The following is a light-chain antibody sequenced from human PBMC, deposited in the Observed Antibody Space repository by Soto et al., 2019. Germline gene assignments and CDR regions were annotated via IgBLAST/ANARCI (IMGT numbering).Light chain of an antibody. V-gene: IGKV1-5*03. Sequence: DIQMTQSPSTLSASIGDRVTVTCRASQSISEWLAWYQQKPGKAPKLLIYTASTLESGVPSRFSGSGFGTEFTLTISSLQPDDFATYYCQQYNTLGTFGQGTKVDI. CDR2: TAS. CDR1: QSISEW. J-gene: IGKJ1*01. CDR3: QQYNTLGT.